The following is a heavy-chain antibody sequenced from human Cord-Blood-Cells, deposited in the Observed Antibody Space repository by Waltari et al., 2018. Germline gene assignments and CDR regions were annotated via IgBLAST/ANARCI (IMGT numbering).Heavy chain of an antibody. CDR2: TNHRGST. J-gene: IGHJ3*02. D-gene: IGHD3-10*01. CDR3: ARGRGPIGI. CDR1: GGSFSGYY. V-gene: IGHV4-34*01. Sequence: QVQLPQWVAGLLQPSETLSLTCAVYGGSFSGYYWSWTRHPPGKGLAWIGETNHRGSTNYNPSLKSRVTRSVATSKNQFALKLSSVTAADTAVYYCARGRGPIGIWGQGTMVTVSS.